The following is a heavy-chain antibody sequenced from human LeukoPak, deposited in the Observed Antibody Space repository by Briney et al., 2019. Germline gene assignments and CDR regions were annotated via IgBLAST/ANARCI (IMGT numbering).Heavy chain of an antibody. J-gene: IGHJ4*02. CDR1: GFTFSSYS. D-gene: IGHD3-10*01. CDR2: ISSSSSYI. CDR3: ARDRADGSGGY. V-gene: IGHV3-21*01. Sequence: GGSLRLSCAASGFTFSSYSMNWVRQAPGKGLEWVSSISSSSSYIYYADSVKGRFPISRDNAKNSLYLQMNSLRAEDTAVYYCARDRADGSGGYWGQGTLVTVSS.